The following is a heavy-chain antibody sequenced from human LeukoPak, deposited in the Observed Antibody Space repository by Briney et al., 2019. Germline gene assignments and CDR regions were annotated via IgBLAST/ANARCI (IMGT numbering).Heavy chain of an antibody. D-gene: IGHD3-16*01. CDR3: ARDGSHRSYGWFDP. CDR1: GFIFSDYY. V-gene: IGHV3-11*01. CDR2: MNSDGSKI. Sequence: GGSLRLSCAASGFIFSDYYMNWIRQAPGKGLEWLSYMNSDGSKIYYADSVKGRFTVSRDNAKNSLYLQMNSLRAEDTAVYYCARDGSHRSYGWFDPWGQGTLVTVSS. J-gene: IGHJ5*02.